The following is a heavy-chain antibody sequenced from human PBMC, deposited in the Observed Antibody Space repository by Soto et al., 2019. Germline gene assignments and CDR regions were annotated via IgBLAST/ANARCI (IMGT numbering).Heavy chain of an antibody. CDR2: INHSGST. CDR3: AREGSTMVRGVTDYFDY. J-gene: IGHJ4*02. CDR1: GWSFSGYY. D-gene: IGHD3-10*01. V-gene: IGHV4-34*01. Sequence: SETLSLTCAFYGWSFSGYYWSLIRQPPGKGLEWIGEINHSGSTNYNPSLKSRVTISVDTSKNQFSLKLSSVTAADTAVYYCAREGSTMVRGVTDYFDYWGQGTLVTVSS.